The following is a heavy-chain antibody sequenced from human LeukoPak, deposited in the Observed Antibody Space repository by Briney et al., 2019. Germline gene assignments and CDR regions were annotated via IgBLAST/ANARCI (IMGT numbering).Heavy chain of an antibody. D-gene: IGHD6-19*01. V-gene: IGHV3-23*01. Sequence: PGGSLRLSCAASGFTFSSYAMSWVRQAPGKGLEWVSAISGSGGSTYYADSVKGRSTISRDNSKNTLYLQMNSLRAEDTAVYYCAKEGRYSSGWWYYFDYWGQGTLVTVSS. J-gene: IGHJ4*02. CDR3: AKEGRYSSGWWYYFDY. CDR2: ISGSGGST. CDR1: GFTFSSYA.